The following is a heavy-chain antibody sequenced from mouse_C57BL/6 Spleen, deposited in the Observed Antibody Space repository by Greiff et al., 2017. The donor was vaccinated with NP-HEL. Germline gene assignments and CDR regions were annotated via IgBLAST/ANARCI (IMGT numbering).Heavy chain of an antibody. CDR3: ARDVGMDSNYGYFDV. Sequence: EVKLVESEGGLVQPGSSMKLSCTASGFTFSDYYMAWVRQFPEKGLEWVANINYDGSSTYYLDSLKSRFIISRDNAKNILYLQMSSLKSEDTATYYCARDVGMDSNYGYFDVWGTGTTVTVSS. D-gene: IGHD2-5*01. V-gene: IGHV5-16*01. CDR2: INYDGSST. J-gene: IGHJ1*03. CDR1: GFTFSDYY.